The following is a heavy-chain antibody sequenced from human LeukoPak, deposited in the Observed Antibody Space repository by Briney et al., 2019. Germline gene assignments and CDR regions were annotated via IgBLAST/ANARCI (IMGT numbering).Heavy chain of an antibody. V-gene: IGHV3-53*01. J-gene: IGHJ4*02. Sequence: GGSLRLSCAASGLTVSSNYMSWVRQAPGKGLEWVSVIYSDGRIHSADSVKGRFTISRDDSKNTLYLQMNSLRAEDTAVYYCAKAHEPIVVVPAAIRSGFDYWGQGTLVTVSS. CDR3: AKAHEPIVVVPAAIRSGFDY. D-gene: IGHD2-2*02. CDR2: IYSDGRI. CDR1: GLTVSSNY.